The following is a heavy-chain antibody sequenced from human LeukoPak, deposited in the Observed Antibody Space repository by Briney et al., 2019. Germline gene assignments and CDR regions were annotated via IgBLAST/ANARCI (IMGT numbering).Heavy chain of an antibody. V-gene: IGHV3-23*01. J-gene: IGHJ4*02. Sequence: GGSLRLSCEASGFTFSTFAMIWVRQPPGKGLEWVSSIFPSGGEIHYADSVRGRFTISRDNSKSTLSLQMNSLRAEDTAIYYCATYRQVLLPLESWGQGTLVTVSS. CDR3: ATYRQVLLPLES. D-gene: IGHD2-8*02. CDR2: IFPSGGEI. CDR1: GFTFSTFA.